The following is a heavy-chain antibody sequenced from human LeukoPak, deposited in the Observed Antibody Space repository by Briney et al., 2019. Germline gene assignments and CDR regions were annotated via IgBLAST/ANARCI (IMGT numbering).Heavy chain of an antibody. J-gene: IGHJ4*02. CDR3: AKGLGGDY. V-gene: IGHV3-30*18. CDR2: ISYDGSNK. CDR1: GFTFSSYG. Sequence: QSGGSLRLSCAASGFTFSSYGMHWVRQAPGKGLEWVAVISYDGSNKYYADSVKGRFTISRDNSKNTLYLQMNSLRAEDTAVYYCAKGLGGDYWGQGTLVTVSS. D-gene: IGHD3-16*01.